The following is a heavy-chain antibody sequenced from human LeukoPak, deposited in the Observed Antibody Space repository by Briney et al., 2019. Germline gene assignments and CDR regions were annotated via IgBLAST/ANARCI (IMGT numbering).Heavy chain of an antibody. Sequence: SXXVSCKASGYTFTSYYMHWVRQAPGQGLEWMGIINPSGGSTSYAQKFQGRVTMTRDTSTSTVYMELSSLRSEDTAVYYCAMTTVTYNWFDPWGQGTLVTVSS. CDR1: GYTFTSYY. CDR2: INPSGGST. J-gene: IGHJ5*02. CDR3: AMTTVTYNWFDP. V-gene: IGHV1-46*03. D-gene: IGHD4-11*01.